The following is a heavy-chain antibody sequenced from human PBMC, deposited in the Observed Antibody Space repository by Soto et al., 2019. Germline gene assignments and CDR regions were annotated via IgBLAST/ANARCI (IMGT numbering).Heavy chain of an antibody. D-gene: IGHD3-22*01. J-gene: IGHJ4*02. V-gene: IGHV3-53*01. Sequence: GGSLRLSCEVSGFSVSSSYMTWVRQAPGKGLEWVSLIYVGGSTFYADSVKGRFTISRDSSKNTVYLQMNSLRVEDTALYYCVKGPYYYDSSAIWGKGTLVTVSS. CDR1: GFSVSSSY. CDR3: VKGPYYYDSSAI. CDR2: IYVGGST.